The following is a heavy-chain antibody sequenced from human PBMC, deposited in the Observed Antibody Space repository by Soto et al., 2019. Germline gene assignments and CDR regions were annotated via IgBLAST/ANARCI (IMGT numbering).Heavy chain of an antibody. Sequence: SETLSLTCTVSGDAVSSDEYYWSWIRQHSGKGLEWIGSIFYSGSTYYNPSLKSRVNILVDTSKNQFSLKLSSVTAADTAVYYCARVPGPWGQGTLVTVSS. D-gene: IGHD2-2*01. J-gene: IGHJ5*02. V-gene: IGHV4-31*03. CDR1: GDAVSSDEYY. CDR3: ARVPGP. CDR2: IFYSGST.